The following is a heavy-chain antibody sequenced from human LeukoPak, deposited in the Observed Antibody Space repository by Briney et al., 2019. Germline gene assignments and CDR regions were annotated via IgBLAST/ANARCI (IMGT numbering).Heavy chain of an antibody. CDR2: ISAYNGNT. D-gene: IGHD2-15*01. Sequence: ASVTVSCKASGYTFTSYGISWVRQAPGQGLEWMGWISAYNGNTNYAQKLQGRVTMTTDTSTSTAYMELRSLRSDDTAVYYCARDGSFYCSGGSCPLYWGQGTLVTVSS. V-gene: IGHV1-18*01. CDR3: ARDGSFYCSGGSCPLY. J-gene: IGHJ4*02. CDR1: GYTFTSYG.